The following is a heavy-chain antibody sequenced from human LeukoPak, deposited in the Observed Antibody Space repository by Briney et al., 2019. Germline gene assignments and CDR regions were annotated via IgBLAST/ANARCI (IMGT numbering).Heavy chain of an antibody. CDR3: ARDSFWSGYRWRSYYFDY. Sequence: GGSLRLSCAASGFTFSSYAMSWVRQAPGKGLEWVSAISGSGGSTYYADSVKGRFTISRDNSKNTLYLQMNSLRAEDTAVYYCARDSFWSGYRWRSYYFDYWGQGTLVTVSS. D-gene: IGHD3-3*01. CDR2: ISGSGGST. J-gene: IGHJ4*02. CDR1: GFTFSSYA. V-gene: IGHV3-23*01.